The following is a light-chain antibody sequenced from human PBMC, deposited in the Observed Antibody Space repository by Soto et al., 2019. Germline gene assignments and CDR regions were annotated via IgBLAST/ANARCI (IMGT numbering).Light chain of an antibody. CDR1: QGISSH. CDR3: QQFSGYPLT. J-gene: IGKJ5*01. Sequence: IQLTQSPSSGSASVGDRVTITCRASQGISSHLAWYQQRPGKAPVLLIYGASNLQSGVPSRFSGSGSGTAFTLTISSLQPEDFATYYCQQFSGYPLTFGQGTRLEIK. CDR2: GAS. V-gene: IGKV1-9*01.